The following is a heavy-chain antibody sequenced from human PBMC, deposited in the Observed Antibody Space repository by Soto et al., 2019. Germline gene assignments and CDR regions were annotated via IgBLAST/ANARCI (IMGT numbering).Heavy chain of an antibody. CDR2: ISTYNANT. CDR3: ARQRVNSSSAEAWFDP. V-gene: IGHV1-18*01. CDR1: GYTFSNYG. J-gene: IGHJ5*02. Sequence: QVHLVQSGAEVKKPGASVKVSCKASGYTFSNYGISWVRQAPGQGLEWMGWISTYNANTYYAQKFQGRVTITADESTSTAYMELSSLRSEDTAVYYCARQRVNSSSAEAWFDPWGQGTLVTVSS. D-gene: IGHD6-6*01.